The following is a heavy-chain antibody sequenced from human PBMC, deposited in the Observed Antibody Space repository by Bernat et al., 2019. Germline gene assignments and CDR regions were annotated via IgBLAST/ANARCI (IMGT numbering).Heavy chain of an antibody. D-gene: IGHD1-1*01. Sequence: QVQLVQSGAEVKKPGASVKVSCRASGYTFIKYIIHWVRQAPGQRLEWMGWINAGSGNTKYSQNFQGRVTITRDTSASTTYMELNSLGFEDTAVYYCARALFPLSNFSDPWGQGTLVSVSS. J-gene: IGHJ5*02. CDR1: GYTFIKYI. CDR2: INAGSGNT. CDR3: ARALFPLSNFSDP. V-gene: IGHV1-3*01.